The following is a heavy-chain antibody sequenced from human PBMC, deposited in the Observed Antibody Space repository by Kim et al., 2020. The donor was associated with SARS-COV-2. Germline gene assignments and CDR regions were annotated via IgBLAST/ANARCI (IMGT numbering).Heavy chain of an antibody. Sequence: YADSVKGRFTISRDNSKNTLYLQMNSLRAEDTAVYYCASKKGGVTHAFDIWGQGTMVTVSS. J-gene: IGHJ3*02. CDR3: ASKKGGVTHAFDI. V-gene: IGHV3-23*01. D-gene: IGHD3-16*01.